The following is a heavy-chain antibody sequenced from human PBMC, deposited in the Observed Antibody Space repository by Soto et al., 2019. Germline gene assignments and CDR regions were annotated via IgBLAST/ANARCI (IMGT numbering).Heavy chain of an antibody. CDR3: ARDSDIYYGMDV. Sequence: LRLSCAASGFTFSVHSMNWVRRAPGKGLEWVSYISSTSSARYYADSVRGRFTISRDNVKYSLYLQMNSLTDEDTAVYYCARDSDIYYGMDVWGQGTTVTVSS. J-gene: IGHJ6*02. CDR2: ISSTSSAR. CDR1: GFTFSVHS. D-gene: IGHD3-9*01. V-gene: IGHV3-48*02.